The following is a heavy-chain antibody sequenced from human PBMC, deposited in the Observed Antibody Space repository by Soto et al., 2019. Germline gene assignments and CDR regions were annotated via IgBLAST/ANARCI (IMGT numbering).Heavy chain of an antibody. CDR1: GYTFTSYG. CDR2: ISAYNGNT. CDR3: AGERRELLVSAHAFDI. V-gene: IGHV1-18*01. D-gene: IGHD1-26*01. J-gene: IGHJ3*02. Sequence: ASVKVSCKASGYTFTSYGISWVRQAPGQGLEWMGWISAYNGNTNYAQKLQGRVTMTTDTSTSTAYMELRSLRSDDTAVYYCAGERRELLVSAHAFDIWGQGTMVTVSS.